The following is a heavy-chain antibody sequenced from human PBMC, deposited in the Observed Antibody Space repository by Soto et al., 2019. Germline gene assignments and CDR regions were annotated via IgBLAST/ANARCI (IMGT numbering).Heavy chain of an antibody. CDR3: ANALGLYYLDY. CDR2: INAGNGNA. Sequence: ASVKFSCKAAGYTFTSYAMHWVRQAPGQMLECMVWINAGNGNAKYXXKFQGRVXXTGDTSASTAXVELSXLRSEATAVYYCANALGLYYLDYWVQGTLVTVSS. J-gene: IGHJ4*02. CDR1: GYTFTSYA. V-gene: IGHV1-3*01. D-gene: IGHD2-8*01.